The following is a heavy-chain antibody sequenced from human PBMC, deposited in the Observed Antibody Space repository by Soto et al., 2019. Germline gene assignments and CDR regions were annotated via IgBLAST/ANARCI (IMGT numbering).Heavy chain of an antibody. CDR3: AKDFLSLAVAGIFDY. J-gene: IGHJ4*02. D-gene: IGHD6-19*01. CDR1: GFTFSSYA. CDR2: ISGSGGST. Sequence: EVQLLESGGGLVQPGGSLRLSCAASGFTFSSYAMSWVRQAPGKGLEWVSAISGSGGSTYYADSVKGRFTISRDNSKNTLYLQIDSLRAEDTAVYYCAKDFLSLAVAGIFDYWGQGTLVTVSS. V-gene: IGHV3-23*01.